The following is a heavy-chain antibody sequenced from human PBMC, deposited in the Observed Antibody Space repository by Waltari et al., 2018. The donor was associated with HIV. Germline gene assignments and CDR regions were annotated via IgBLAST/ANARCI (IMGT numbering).Heavy chain of an antibody. D-gene: IGHD3-16*02. CDR2: FVHRGNT. CDR3: ASAFIEYFDY. J-gene: IGHJ4*02. V-gene: IGHV4-38-2*01. Sequence: QVQLQESGPGLVKPSETLSLTCVVPYYSISGAYYWGWIRQPPGQGLEWIGYFVHRGNTYYNPSLMSRVTISVDTSKNQFSLRLSSVTAADTAVYYCASAFIEYFDYWGQGTLVTVSS. CDR1: YYSISGAYY.